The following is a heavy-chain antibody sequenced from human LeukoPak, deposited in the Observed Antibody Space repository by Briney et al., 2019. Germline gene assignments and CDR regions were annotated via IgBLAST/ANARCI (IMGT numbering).Heavy chain of an antibody. CDR3: AREPHGDADY. Sequence: PGRSLRLSCAASGFTFSSYGMHWVRQAPGKGLEWVAVIWYDGSNKYYADSVKGRFTISRDNSKNTLYLQMNSLRAEDTAVYYCAREPHGDADYWGRGTLVTVSS. D-gene: IGHD4-17*01. V-gene: IGHV3-33*01. CDR2: IWYDGSNK. CDR1: GFTFSSYG. J-gene: IGHJ4*02.